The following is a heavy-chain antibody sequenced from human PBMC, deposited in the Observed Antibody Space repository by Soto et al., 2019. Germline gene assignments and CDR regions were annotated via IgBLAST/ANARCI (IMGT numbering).Heavy chain of an antibody. Sequence: SETLSLTCAVYGGSFSGYHWSWIRRPPGKGLEWIGEINHSGSTNYNPSLKSRVTISVGTSKNQFSLKLSSVTAADTAVYYCARGGYCSGGSCYSDYYYMDVWGKGTTVTVSS. CDR2: INHSGST. V-gene: IGHV4-34*01. CDR1: GGSFSGYH. J-gene: IGHJ6*03. D-gene: IGHD2-15*01. CDR3: ARGGYCSGGSCYSDYYYMDV.